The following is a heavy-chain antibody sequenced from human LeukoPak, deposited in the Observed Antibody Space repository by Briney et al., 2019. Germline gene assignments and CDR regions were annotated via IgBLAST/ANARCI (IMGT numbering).Heavy chain of an antibody. V-gene: IGHV4-59*01. CDR3: ARTFRLRPHASTYFDY. CDR1: GGSISSYY. D-gene: IGHD5-12*01. J-gene: IGHJ4*02. Sequence: PSETLSLTCTVSGGSISSYYWSWIRQPPGKGLEWIGYIYYSGSTNYNPSLKSRVTISVDTSKHQFSLKLSSVTAADTAVYYCARTFRLRPHASTYFDYWGQGTLVTVSS. CDR2: IYYSGST.